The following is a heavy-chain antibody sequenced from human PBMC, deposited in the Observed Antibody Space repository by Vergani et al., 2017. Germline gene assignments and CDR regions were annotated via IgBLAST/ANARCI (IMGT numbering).Heavy chain of an antibody. V-gene: IGHV1-8*03. Sequence: QVQLVQSGAEVKKPGASVKVSCKASGYTFTSYDINWVRQATGQGLECMGWMNPNSGNTGYAQKFQGRVTITRNTSISTAYMELSSLRSEDTAVYYCAGGLYYYGSGSYYEGVYYYYGMDVWGQGTTVTVSS. D-gene: IGHD3-10*01. CDR2: MNPNSGNT. CDR3: AGGLYYYGSGSYYEGVYYYYGMDV. CDR1: GYTFTSYD. J-gene: IGHJ6*02.